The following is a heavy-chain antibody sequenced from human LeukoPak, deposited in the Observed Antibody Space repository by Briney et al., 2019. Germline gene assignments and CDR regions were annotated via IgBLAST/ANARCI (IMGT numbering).Heavy chain of an antibody. CDR2: ISGSGGST. J-gene: IGHJ5*02. D-gene: IGHD2-21*02. CDR3: AKDGCGGDCYPHNWFDP. Sequence: GGSLRLSCAASGFTFSSYAMSWVRQAPGKGLEWVSAISGSGGSTYYADSVKGRFTISRDNSKNTLYLQMNSLRAEDTAVYYCAKDGCGGDCYPHNWFDPWGQGTLVTVSS. CDR1: GFTFSSYA. V-gene: IGHV3-23*01.